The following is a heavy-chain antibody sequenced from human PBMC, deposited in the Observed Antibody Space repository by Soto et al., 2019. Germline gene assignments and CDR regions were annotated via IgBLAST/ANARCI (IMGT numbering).Heavy chain of an antibody. CDR1: GFTFSTYW. Sequence: GGSLRLSCAASGFTFSTYWMHWVRQAPGKGLVWVSRISGDGSSISYADSVQGRFTISRDNAKKTLYLQMNSLRAEDTAVYYCARDPGGVGFDPWGQGTLVTVSS. CDR2: ISGDGSSI. J-gene: IGHJ5*02. D-gene: IGHD2-15*01. V-gene: IGHV3-74*01. CDR3: ARDPGGVGFDP.